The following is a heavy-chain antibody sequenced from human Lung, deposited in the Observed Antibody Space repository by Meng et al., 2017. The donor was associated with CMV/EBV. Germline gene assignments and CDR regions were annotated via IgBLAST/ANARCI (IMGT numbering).Heavy chain of an antibody. CDR3: ATDYGADSGRPFDY. D-gene: IGHD4-23*01. CDR2: ISHDGSDK. V-gene: IGHV3-30-3*01. Sequence: GGSLRLXXAASGFTFSSYAMHWVRQAPGKGLEEVAIISHDGSDKYFADSVKVRFTISRDNSKITLYLQMNSLRAEDTALYFCATDYGADSGRPFDYWGHGXLVTVSS. CDR1: GFTFSSYA. J-gene: IGHJ4*01.